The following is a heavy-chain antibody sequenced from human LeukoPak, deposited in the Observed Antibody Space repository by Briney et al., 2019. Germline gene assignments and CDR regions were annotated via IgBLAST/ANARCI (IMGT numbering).Heavy chain of an antibody. D-gene: IGHD4-23*01. Sequence: ASVKVSCKTSGYTFTDYYIHWVRQAPGQGLEWMGWVNPNTGGTNYAQMFQGRVTMTRDTSISTAYMELSRLTSDDTAVYYCARDSYGGNWSLGYWGQGTLVTVSS. CDR3: ARDSYGGNWSLGY. CDR1: GYTFTDYY. V-gene: IGHV1-2*02. J-gene: IGHJ4*02. CDR2: VNPNTGGT.